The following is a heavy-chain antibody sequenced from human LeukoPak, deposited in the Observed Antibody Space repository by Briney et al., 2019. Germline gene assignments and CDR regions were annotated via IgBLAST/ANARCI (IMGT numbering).Heavy chain of an antibody. J-gene: IGHJ2*01. CDR2: IYYSGST. V-gene: IGHV4-59*12. CDR3: ARWYSNYIWYFDL. D-gene: IGHD4-4*01. CDR1: GGSISSYY. Sequence: PSETLSLTCTVSGGSISSYYWSWIRQPPGKGLEWIGYIYYSGSTNYNPSLKSRVTMSVDTSKNQFSLKLSSVTAADTAVYYCARWYSNYIWYFDLWGRGTLVTVSS.